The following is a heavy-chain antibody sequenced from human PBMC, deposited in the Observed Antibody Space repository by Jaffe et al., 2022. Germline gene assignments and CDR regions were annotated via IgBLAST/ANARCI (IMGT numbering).Heavy chain of an antibody. Sequence: QITLKESGPTLVKPTQTLTLTCTFSGFSLSTSGVGVGWIRQPPGKALEWLALIYWDDDKRYSPSLKSRLTITKDTSKNQVVLTMTNMDPVDTATYYCAHRIPNYDILTGYYYGPSDFDYWGQGTLVTVSS. D-gene: IGHD3-9*01. CDR1: GFSLSTSGVG. V-gene: IGHV2-5*02. CDR2: IYWDDDK. CDR3: AHRIPNYDILTGYYYGPSDFDY. J-gene: IGHJ4*02.